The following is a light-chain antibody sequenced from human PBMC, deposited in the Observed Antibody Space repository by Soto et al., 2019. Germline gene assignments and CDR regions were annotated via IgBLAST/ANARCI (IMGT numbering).Light chain of an antibody. CDR2: GVS. Sequence: EIILTQSPGTLALSPGDGATLSCRASQTVNRNYLAWYHQRPGQPPRLLIYGVSNTASGVPDRFSGDGSGTEFHLSFGRLDPDDFGVYYYPQYIDSPRTFGQGTRVEV. CDR1: QTVNRNY. CDR3: PQYIDSPRT. J-gene: IGKJ1*01. V-gene: IGKV3-20*01.